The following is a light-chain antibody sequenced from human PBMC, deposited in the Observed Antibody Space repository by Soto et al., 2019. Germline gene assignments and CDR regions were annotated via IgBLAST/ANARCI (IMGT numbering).Light chain of an antibody. CDR3: QQSFNLPRT. CDR2: GAS. Sequence: EIVLTQSPGTLSLSPGERATLSCRASQSVSSSYLAWYQQKPGQAPRLLIYGASSRATGIPDRFSGSGSGTDFTLTISRLEPEDFATYYCQQSFNLPRTFGPGTRVEFK. V-gene: IGKV3-20*01. CDR1: QSVSSSY. J-gene: IGKJ1*01.